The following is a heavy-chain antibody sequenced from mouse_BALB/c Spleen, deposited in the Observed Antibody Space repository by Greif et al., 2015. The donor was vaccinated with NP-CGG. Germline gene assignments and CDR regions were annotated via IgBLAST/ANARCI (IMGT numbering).Heavy chain of an antibody. V-gene: IGHV14-3*02. CDR3: ARGGNYVMDY. CDR2: IDPANGNT. Sequence: EVQLQESGAELVKPGASVKLSCTASGFDIKDTYMHWVKQRPEQGLEWIGRIDPANGNTKYDPKFQGKATITADTSSNTAYLQLSSLTSEDTAVYYCARGGNYVMDYWGQGTSVTVSS. J-gene: IGHJ4*01. D-gene: IGHD2-1*01. CDR1: GFDIKDTY.